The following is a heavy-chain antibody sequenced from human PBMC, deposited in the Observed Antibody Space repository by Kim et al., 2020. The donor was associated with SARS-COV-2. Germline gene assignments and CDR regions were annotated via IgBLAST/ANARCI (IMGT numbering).Heavy chain of an antibody. CDR2: ITNSGDNT. J-gene: IGHJ4*02. CDR3: VKGTKAYCSGGSCYPFDH. CDR1: GFTFSRYA. Sequence: GGSLRLSCAASGFTFSRYAMTWVRQAPGKGLEWVSVITNSGDNTFDADSVKGRFTMSRDNSKNTVYLQMNSLRAEDTAVYYCVKGTKAYCSGGSCYPFDHGGQGTLVTVSS. V-gene: IGHV3-23*01. D-gene: IGHD2-15*01.